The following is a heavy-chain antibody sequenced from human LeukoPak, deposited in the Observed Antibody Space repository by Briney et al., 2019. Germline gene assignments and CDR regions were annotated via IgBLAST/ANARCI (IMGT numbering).Heavy chain of an antibody. D-gene: IGHD3-10*01. Sequence: SQALSLTCTVSGGSISSGGYYWSWIRQPPGKGLEWIGYIYHSGSTYYNPSLKSRVTISVDTSKNQFSLKLSSVTAADTAVYYCARVYYYGSGSYYNGNYFDYWGQGTLVTVSS. CDR2: IYHSGST. CDR3: ARVYYYGSGSYYNGNYFDY. V-gene: IGHV4-30-2*01. CDR1: GGSISSGGYY. J-gene: IGHJ4*02.